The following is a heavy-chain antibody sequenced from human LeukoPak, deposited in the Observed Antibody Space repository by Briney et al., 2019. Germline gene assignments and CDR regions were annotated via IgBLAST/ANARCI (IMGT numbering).Heavy chain of an antibody. D-gene: IGHD5-18*01. V-gene: IGHV4-59*01. CDR3: ARADTSMAFDI. CDR2: IYYSGST. J-gene: IGHJ3*02. CDR1: GGSISSYY. Sequence: PSETLSLTCTVSGGSISSYYWSWIRQPPGKGLEWIGYIYYSGSTNYNPSLKSRVTISVDTSKNQFSLKLSSVTAADTAVYYCARADTSMAFDIWGQGTMVTVSS.